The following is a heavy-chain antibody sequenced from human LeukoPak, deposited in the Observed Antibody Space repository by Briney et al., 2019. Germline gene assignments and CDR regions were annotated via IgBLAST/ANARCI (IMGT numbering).Heavy chain of an antibody. CDR1: GGSFSGYY. CDR2: INHSGST. D-gene: IGHD1-26*01. V-gene: IGHV4-34*01. CDR3: ARGYSGSLQRYYFDY. J-gene: IGHJ4*02. Sequence: PSETLSLTCAVYGGSFSGYYWSWIRQPPGKGLEWIGEINHSGSTNQNPSLKSRVTISVDTSKSQFSLKLSSVTAADTAVYYCARGYSGSLQRYYFDYCGQGTLVTVSS.